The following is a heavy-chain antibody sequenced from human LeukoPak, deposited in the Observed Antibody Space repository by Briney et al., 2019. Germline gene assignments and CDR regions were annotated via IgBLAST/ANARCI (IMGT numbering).Heavy chain of an antibody. CDR2: VNHSGST. Sequence: PSETLSLTCAVYGGSFSGYYWSWIRQPPGKGLEWIGEVNHSGSTNYNPSLKSRVTISVDTSKNQFSLKLSSVTAADTAVYYCARGVPYDFWSGYLFDYWGQGTLVTVSS. J-gene: IGHJ4*02. V-gene: IGHV4-34*01. CDR3: ARGVPYDFWSGYLFDY. D-gene: IGHD3-3*01. CDR1: GGSFSGYY.